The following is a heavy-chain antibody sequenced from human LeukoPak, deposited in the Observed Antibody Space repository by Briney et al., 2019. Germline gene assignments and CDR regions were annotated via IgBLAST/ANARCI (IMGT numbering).Heavy chain of an antibody. J-gene: IGHJ4*02. Sequence: ASVKVSCKVSGYTLTELSMHWVRQAPGQGLEWMGIINPSDGSTSYAQKFQGRVTMTRDTSTSTVYMELSSLTSEDTAVYYCARDPGYSGYDSGGFDYWGQGTLVTVSS. CDR3: ARDPGYSGYDSGGFDY. CDR1: GYTLTELS. V-gene: IGHV1-46*01. CDR2: INPSDGST. D-gene: IGHD5-12*01.